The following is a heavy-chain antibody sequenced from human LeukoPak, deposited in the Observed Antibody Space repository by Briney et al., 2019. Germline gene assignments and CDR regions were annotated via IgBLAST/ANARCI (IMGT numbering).Heavy chain of an antibody. CDR1: GYTFTGYY. J-gene: IGHJ6*03. Sequence: ASVKVSCKASGYTFTGYYMHWVRQAPGQGLEWMGWINTNTGNPTYAQGFTGRFVFSLDTSVSTAYLQISSLKAEDTAVYYCARDRGRQYYYGSGANYYYYYMDVWGKGTTVTVSS. CDR2: INTNTGNP. CDR3: ARDRGRQYYYGSGANYYYYYMDV. V-gene: IGHV7-4-1*02. D-gene: IGHD3-10*01.